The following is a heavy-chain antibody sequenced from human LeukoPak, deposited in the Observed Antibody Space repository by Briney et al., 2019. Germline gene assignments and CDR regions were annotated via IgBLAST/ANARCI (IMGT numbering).Heavy chain of an antibody. CDR3: ARENVLRYFDWLSDAFDI. Sequence: SETLSLTCTVSGGSISSSSYYWAWIRQPPGKGLEWIGYIYYSGSTNYNPSPKSRVTISVDTSKNQFSLKLSSVTAADTAVYYCARENVLRYFDWLSDAFDIWGQGTMVTVSS. J-gene: IGHJ3*02. CDR1: GGSISSSSYY. V-gene: IGHV4-61*01. D-gene: IGHD3-9*01. CDR2: IYYSGST.